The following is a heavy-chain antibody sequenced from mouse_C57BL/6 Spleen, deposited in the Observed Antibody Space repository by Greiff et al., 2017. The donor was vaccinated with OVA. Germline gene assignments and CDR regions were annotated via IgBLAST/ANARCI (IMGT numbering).Heavy chain of an antibody. J-gene: IGHJ1*03. CDR3: ALITTVVERYWYFDV. Sequence: QVQLQQSGAELVRPGTSVKLSCKASGYTFTSYWMHWVKQRPGQGLEWIGVIDPSDSYTNYNQKFKGKATLTVDTSSSTAYMQLSSLTSEDSAVYYCALITTVVERYWYFDVWGTGTTVTVSS. V-gene: IGHV1-59*01. CDR2: IDPSDSYT. CDR1: GYTFTSYW. D-gene: IGHD1-1*01.